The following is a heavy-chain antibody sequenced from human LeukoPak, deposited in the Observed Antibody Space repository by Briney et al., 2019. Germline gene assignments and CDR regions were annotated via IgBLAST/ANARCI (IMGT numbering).Heavy chain of an antibody. V-gene: IGHV3-11*01. CDR3: ARGHYGLDV. CDR1: GFTFSDWY. J-gene: IGHJ6*02. CDR2: ISGGGSSI. Sequence: GGSLRLSCAASGFTFSDWYMSWMRQAPGKGLEWVSYISGGGSSIYYADSVRGRFTISRDNAKNSLYLQMNSLRAEDTAVYYCARGHYGLDVWGQGTTVTVSS.